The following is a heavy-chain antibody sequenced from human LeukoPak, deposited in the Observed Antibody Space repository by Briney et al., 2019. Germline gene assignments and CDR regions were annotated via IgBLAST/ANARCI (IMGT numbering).Heavy chain of an antibody. CDR3: VRIVGHTTTDF. Sequence: GRSLRLSCEASGFSLSSYAFHWVRQAPGKGLEWVSFVSFDGRNKNYADSVRGRFTISRDNSKNILYLQMNSVTHEDTAVYFCVRIVGHTTTDFWGQGTIVTVSS. V-gene: IGHV3-30-3*01. J-gene: IGHJ4*02. CDR1: GFSLSSYA. CDR2: VSFDGRNK. D-gene: IGHD1-26*01.